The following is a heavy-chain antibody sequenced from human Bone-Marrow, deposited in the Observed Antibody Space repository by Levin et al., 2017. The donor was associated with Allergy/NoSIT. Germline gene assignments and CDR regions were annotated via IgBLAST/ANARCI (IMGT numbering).Heavy chain of an antibody. J-gene: IGHJ4*02. CDR3: ATGRFSFSAFDY. D-gene: IGHD3-10*01. Sequence: GGSLRLSCEVSGLTFSDYYFSWLRQAPGKGLEWVSYISRTGSTIYYADSVEGRFTISRDYGKNSLYLQMNSLRPEDTAVYYCATGRFSFSAFDYWGQGTLATVSS. CDR2: ISRTGSTI. V-gene: IGHV3-11*01. CDR1: GLTFSDYY.